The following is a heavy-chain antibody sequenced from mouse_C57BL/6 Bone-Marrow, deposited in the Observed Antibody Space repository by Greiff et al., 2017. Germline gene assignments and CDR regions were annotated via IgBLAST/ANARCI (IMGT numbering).Heavy chain of an antibody. CDR3: ARKPPYYSNFVGFAY. J-gene: IGHJ3*01. CDR1: GYTFTSYW. V-gene: IGHV1-53*01. D-gene: IGHD2-5*01. CDR2: INPSNGGT. Sequence: QVQLQQPGTELVKPGASVKLSCKASGYTFTSYWMHWVKQRPGQGLEWIGNINPSNGGTNYNEKFKSKATLTVDKSSSTAYMQLSSLTSEDSAVYYCARKPPYYSNFVGFAYWGQGTLVTVSA.